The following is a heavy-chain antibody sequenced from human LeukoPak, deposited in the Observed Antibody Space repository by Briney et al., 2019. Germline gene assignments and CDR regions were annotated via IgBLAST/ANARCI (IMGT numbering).Heavy chain of an antibody. CDR3: ARAGVSYYDSSDLDY. J-gene: IGHJ4*02. CDR1: GFTFSDHY. V-gene: IGHV3-72*01. Sequence: PGGSLRLSCVASGFTFSDHYMDWVRQAPGKGLEWVGQTRNRANSYSTEYAASVKGRFTISRDDSKNSLYLQMNSLKTEDTAVYYCARAGVSYYDSSDLDYWGQGALVTVSS. D-gene: IGHD3-22*01. CDR2: TRNRANSYST.